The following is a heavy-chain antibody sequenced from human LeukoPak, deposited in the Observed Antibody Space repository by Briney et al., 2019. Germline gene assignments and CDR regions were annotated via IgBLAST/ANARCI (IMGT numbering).Heavy chain of an antibody. CDR1: GGSINSDTYY. CDR3: ARDRGITTARGVPSWFDP. V-gene: IGHV4-61*02. CDR2: TYTTGGS. J-gene: IGHJ5*02. Sequence: SETLSLTCTVSGGSINSDTYYWTWIRQPAGKGLEWSGRTYTTGGSCYNPSLKSRVTISIDTSKNQFSLKLTSVTAADTAVYYCARDRGITTARGVPSWFDPWGQGILVTVSS. D-gene: IGHD3-10*01.